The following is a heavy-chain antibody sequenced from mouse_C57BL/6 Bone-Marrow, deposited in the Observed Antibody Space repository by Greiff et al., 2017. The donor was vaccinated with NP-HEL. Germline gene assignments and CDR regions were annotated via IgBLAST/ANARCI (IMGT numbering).Heavy chain of an antibody. CDR3: ARVGTTVVDAMDY. Sequence: EVKVEESEGGLVQPGSSMKLSCTASGFTFSDYYMAWVRQVPEKGLEWVANINYDGSSTYYLDSLKSRFIISRDNAKNILYLQMSSLKSEDTATYYCARVGTTVVDAMDYWGQGTSVTVSS. D-gene: IGHD1-1*01. J-gene: IGHJ4*01. CDR2: INYDGSST. CDR1: GFTFSDYY. V-gene: IGHV5-16*01.